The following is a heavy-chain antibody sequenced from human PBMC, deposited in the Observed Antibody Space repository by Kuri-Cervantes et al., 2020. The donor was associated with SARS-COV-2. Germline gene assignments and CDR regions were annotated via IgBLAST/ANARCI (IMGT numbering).Heavy chain of an antibody. D-gene: IGHD4-17*01. CDR1: GFTFSSYA. V-gene: IGHV3-23*01. J-gene: IGHJ6*03. Sequence: GESLKISCAASGFTFSSYAMTWVRQAPGKGLEWGSGISGSGGRTYYADSVKGRFTISKDNSENTLYLQMNGLRAEDTAVYYCAKTPGGGAYVVPCAYYYYMDVWGKGTTVTVSS. CDR3: AKTPGGGAYVVPCAYYYYMDV. CDR2: ISGSGGRT.